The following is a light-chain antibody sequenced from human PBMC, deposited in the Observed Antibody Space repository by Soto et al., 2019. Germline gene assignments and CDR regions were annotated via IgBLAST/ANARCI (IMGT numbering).Light chain of an antibody. CDR1: QNINSY. V-gene: IGKV1-39*01. Sequence: DIQMTQSPSSLSASVGDRVTITYRASQNINSYLNWYQQKPGKAPKLLIYAASSLQSGVPSRFSGSGSGTDFTLTISSLQPEDFATYYCQQSYSTPLTFGGGTKVEIK. CDR3: QQSYSTPLT. J-gene: IGKJ4*01. CDR2: AAS.